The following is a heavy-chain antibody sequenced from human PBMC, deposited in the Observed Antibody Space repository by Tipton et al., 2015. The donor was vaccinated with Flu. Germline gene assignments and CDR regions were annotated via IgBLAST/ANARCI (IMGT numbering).Heavy chain of an antibody. CDR3: ARVMVRGVIPDAFDI. CDR1: GGSFSGYY. Sequence: TLSLTCAVYGGSFSGYYWSWICQPPGKGLEWIGEINHSGSTNYNPSLKSRVTISVDTSKNQFSLKLSSVTAADTAVYYCARVMVRGVIPDAFDIWGQGTMVTVSS. D-gene: IGHD3-10*01. CDR2: INHSGST. V-gene: IGHV4-34*01. J-gene: IGHJ3*02.